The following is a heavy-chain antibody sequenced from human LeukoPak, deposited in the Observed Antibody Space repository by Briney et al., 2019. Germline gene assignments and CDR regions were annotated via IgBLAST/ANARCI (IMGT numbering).Heavy chain of an antibody. CDR2: ISGSGGNT. J-gene: IGHJ5*02. CDR3: AKKSWDNWFDP. V-gene: IGHV3-23*01. D-gene: IGHD6-13*01. CDR1: GFTFSSSA. Sequence: GGSLRLSCAVSGFTFSSSAMSWVRQAPGKGLEWVSGISGSGGNTYYADSVKGRFTNSRDNSKNTLFLQMNSLRAEDTAVYFCAKKSWDNWFDPWGQGTLVTVSS.